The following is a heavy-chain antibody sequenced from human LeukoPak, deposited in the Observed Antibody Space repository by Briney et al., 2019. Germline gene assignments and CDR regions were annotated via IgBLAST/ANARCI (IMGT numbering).Heavy chain of an antibody. CDR3: ARGLLWFGESPPYDAFDI. V-gene: IGHV1-2*02. Sequence: GASVKVSCKASGYTFTGYYMHWVRQAPGQGLEWMGWINPNSGGTNYAQKFQGRVTMTRDTPISTAYMELSRLRSDDTAVYYCARGLLWFGESPPYDAFDIWGQGTMVTVSS. J-gene: IGHJ3*02. CDR1: GYTFTGYY. CDR2: INPNSGGT. D-gene: IGHD3-10*01.